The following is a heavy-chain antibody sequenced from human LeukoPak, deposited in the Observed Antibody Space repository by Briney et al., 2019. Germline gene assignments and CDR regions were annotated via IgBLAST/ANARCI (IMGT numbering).Heavy chain of an antibody. CDR3: AREDDSSGYYYLDAFDI. D-gene: IGHD3-22*01. J-gene: IGHJ3*02. CDR2: IKQDGSEK. V-gene: IGHV3-7*01. Sequence: GGSLRLSCAASGFTFSSYWMSWVRQAPGKGLEWVANIKQDGSEKYYVDSVKGRFTISRDNAKNSLYLQMNSLRAGDTAVYYCAREDDSSGYYYLDAFDIWGQGTMVTVSS. CDR1: GFTFSSYW.